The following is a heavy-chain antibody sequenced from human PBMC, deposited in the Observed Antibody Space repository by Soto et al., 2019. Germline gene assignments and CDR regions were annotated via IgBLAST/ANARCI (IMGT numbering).Heavy chain of an antibody. CDR1: GYTFTGYY. J-gene: IGHJ6*02. V-gene: IGHV1-2*02. D-gene: IGHD3-22*01. Sequence: ASVKVSCKASGYTFTGYYMHWVRQAPGQGLERMGWSNPNSGGTNYAQKFQGRVTMTRDTSISTAYMELSRLRSDDTAVYYCAGDTYYYDSSGYSRRYYYGMDVWGQATTVTVSS. CDR2: SNPNSGGT. CDR3: AGDTYYYDSSGYSRRYYYGMDV.